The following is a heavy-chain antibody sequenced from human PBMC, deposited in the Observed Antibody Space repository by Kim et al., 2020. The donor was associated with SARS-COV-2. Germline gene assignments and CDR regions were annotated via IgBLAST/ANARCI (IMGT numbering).Heavy chain of an antibody. CDR2: INGGKGDT. CDR1: GYTFTTYA. CDR3: ARSNSIGTTFDF. Sequence: ASVKVSCKASGYTFTTYALHWVRQAPGQRLEWMGWINGGKGDTKYSQKFQGRVTITRDTSASTAYMELSSLRSEDTAVYYCARSNSIGTTFDFWSQGTLVTVSS. V-gene: IGHV1-3*01. J-gene: IGHJ4*01. D-gene: IGHD1-1*01.